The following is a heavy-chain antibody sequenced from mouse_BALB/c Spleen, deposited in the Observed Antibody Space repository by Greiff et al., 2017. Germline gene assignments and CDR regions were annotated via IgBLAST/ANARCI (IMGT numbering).Heavy chain of an antibody. CDR1: GYSITSDYA. CDR2: ISYSGST. D-gene: IGHD1-1*01. Sequence: DVQLQESGPGLVKPSQSLSLTCTVTGYSITSDYAWNWIRQFPGNKLEWTGYISYSGSTSYNPSLKSRISITRDTSKNQFFLQLNSVTTEDTATYYCARRRYGDYWGQGTTLTVSS. CDR3: ARRRYGDY. J-gene: IGHJ2*01. V-gene: IGHV3-2*02.